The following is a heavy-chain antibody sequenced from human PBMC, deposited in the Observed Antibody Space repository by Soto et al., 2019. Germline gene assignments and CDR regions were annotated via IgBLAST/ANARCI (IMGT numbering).Heavy chain of an antibody. Sequence: PSETLSLTCAVYGGSFSGYYWSWIRQPPGKGLEWIGEINHSGSTNYNPSLKSRVTISVDTSKNQFSLKLSSVTAADTAVYYCARRDYYYGSGSYYRSRNYFDYWGQGTLVS. CDR3: ARRDYYYGSGSYYRSRNYFDY. CDR2: INHSGST. V-gene: IGHV4-34*01. J-gene: IGHJ4*02. CDR1: GGSFSGYY. D-gene: IGHD3-10*01.